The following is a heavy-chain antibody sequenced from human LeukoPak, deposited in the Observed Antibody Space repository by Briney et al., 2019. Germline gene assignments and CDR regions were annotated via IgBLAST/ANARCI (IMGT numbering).Heavy chain of an antibody. CDR2: IYYSGST. CDR1: GGSISSNNW. V-gene: IGHV4-4*02. CDR3: ARVTGEGSPALRYYYYYYMDV. D-gene: IGHD7-27*01. J-gene: IGHJ6*03. Sequence: SGTLSLTCAVSGGSISSNNWWSWVRQPPGKGLEWIGSIYYSGSTYYNPSLKSRVTISVDTSKNQFSLKLSSVTAADTAVYYCARVTGEGSPALRYYYYYYMDVWGKGTTVTISS.